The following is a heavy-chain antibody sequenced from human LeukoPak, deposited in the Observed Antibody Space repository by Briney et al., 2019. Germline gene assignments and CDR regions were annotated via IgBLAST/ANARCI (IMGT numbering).Heavy chain of an antibody. D-gene: IGHD3-22*01. J-gene: IGHJ4*02. CDR2: IYYSGST. Sequence: SETLSLTCTVSGGSVSSGSYYWSWIRQPPGRGLEWIVYIYYSGSTNYNPSLKSRVTISVDMSKNQFSLKLSSVTAADTAVYYCARDDDSSGHFDYWGQGTLVTVSS. CDR1: GGSVSSGSYY. V-gene: IGHV4-61*01. CDR3: ARDDDSSGHFDY.